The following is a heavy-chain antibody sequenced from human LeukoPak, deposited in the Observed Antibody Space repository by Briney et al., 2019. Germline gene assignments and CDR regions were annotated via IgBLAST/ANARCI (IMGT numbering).Heavy chain of an antibody. V-gene: IGHV1-69*04. D-gene: IGHD6-13*01. J-gene: IGHJ5*02. CDR2: IIPILGIA. CDR1: GGTFSSYA. CDR3: AREGDSLAGSRWWGEDWFDP. Sequence: GASVKVSCKASGGTFSSYAISWVRQAPGQGLELMGRIIPILGIANYAQKFQVRVTITAKKSTGTAYMELSSLRSEDTAVYYCAREGDSLAGSRWWGEDWFDPWGQGTLVTVSS.